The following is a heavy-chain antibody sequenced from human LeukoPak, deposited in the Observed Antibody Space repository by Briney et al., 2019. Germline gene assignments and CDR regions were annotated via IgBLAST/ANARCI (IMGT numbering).Heavy chain of an antibody. CDR3: AGTTEGGYTYDYFYYYYMDV. J-gene: IGHJ6*03. Sequence: SETLSLTCAVYGGPFSGYYWSWIRQPPGKGLEWIGEINHSGSTNYNPSLKSRVTISVDMSKNQFSLKLSSVTAADTAVYYCAGTTEGGYTYDYFYYYYMDVWGKGTTVTISS. D-gene: IGHD5-18*01. CDR2: INHSGST. CDR1: GGPFSGYY. V-gene: IGHV4-34*01.